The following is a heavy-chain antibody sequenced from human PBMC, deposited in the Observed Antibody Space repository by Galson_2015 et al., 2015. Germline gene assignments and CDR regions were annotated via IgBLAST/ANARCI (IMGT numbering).Heavy chain of an antibody. CDR2: VSITNST. Sequence: SLRLSCAASGFRFSSYAISWVRQAPGKGLEWVSTVSITNSTYHADSVKGRFTISRDNSKSTVSLEMNSLRGDDTAIYYCAKIMTPVSGTGGAFDYWGQGTLVAVSS. J-gene: IGHJ4*02. V-gene: IGHV3-23*05. CDR3: AKIMTPVSGTGGAFDY. D-gene: IGHD1-7*01. CDR1: GFRFSSYA.